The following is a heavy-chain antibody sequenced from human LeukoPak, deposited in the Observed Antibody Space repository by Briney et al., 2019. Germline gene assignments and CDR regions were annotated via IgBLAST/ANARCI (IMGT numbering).Heavy chain of an antibody. Sequence: GGSLRLSCSVSGFIFRDFSMSWVRQAPGKGLEWVAKMNEYGSEIFYVDSVKGRVTISRDNAKNSLFLQINSLRAEDTAEYYCARYGGSGYMDVWGKGTTVTVSS. CDR3: ARYGGSGYMDV. J-gene: IGHJ6*03. D-gene: IGHD4-23*01. CDR2: MNEYGSEI. CDR1: GFIFRDFS. V-gene: IGHV3-7*01.